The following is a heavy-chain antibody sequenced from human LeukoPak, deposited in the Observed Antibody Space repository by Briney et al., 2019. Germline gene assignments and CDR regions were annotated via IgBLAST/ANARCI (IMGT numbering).Heavy chain of an antibody. CDR2: ISWNSGSI. CDR1: GFTFDDYA. D-gene: IGHD2-15*01. CDR3: AKVRSCSGGSCYSAYFDY. V-gene: IGHV3-9*01. Sequence: GRSLGLSCAASGFTFDDYAMHWVRQAPGKGLEWVSGISWNSGSIGYADSVKGRFTISRDNAKNSLYLQMNSLRAEDTALYYCAKVRSCSGGSCYSAYFDYWGQGTLVTVSS. J-gene: IGHJ4*02.